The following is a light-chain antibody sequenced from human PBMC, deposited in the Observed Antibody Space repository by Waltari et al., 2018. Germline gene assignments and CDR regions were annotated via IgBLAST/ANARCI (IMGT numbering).Light chain of an antibody. Sequence: QSVLTQSPSASGTPGQRVTISCSGSSSNIGSNTVHWYQQLPGTAPKLLIYSNNQRPSGVPDRFSGSNSGTSASLAISGLQSEDEADYYCAAWDDSLNGVVFGGGTKLTVL. V-gene: IGLV1-44*01. CDR1: SSNIGSNT. CDR3: AAWDDSLNGVV. CDR2: SNN. J-gene: IGLJ2*01.